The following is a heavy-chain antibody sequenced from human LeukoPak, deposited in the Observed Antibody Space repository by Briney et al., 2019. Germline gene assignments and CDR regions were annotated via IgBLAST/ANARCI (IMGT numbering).Heavy chain of an antibody. Sequence: GGSLRLSRAASGFTFSTYSMNWVRQAPGKGLEWVSSISSSSSSIYYSDSVKGRFTVSRDNAKSSLFLQMNSLRDEDTAVYYCAGSLRGGGWYMYWGQGTLVTVSS. CDR2: ISSSSSSI. CDR1: GFTFSTYS. CDR3: AGSLRGGGWYMY. J-gene: IGHJ4*02. D-gene: IGHD6-19*01. V-gene: IGHV3-21*01.